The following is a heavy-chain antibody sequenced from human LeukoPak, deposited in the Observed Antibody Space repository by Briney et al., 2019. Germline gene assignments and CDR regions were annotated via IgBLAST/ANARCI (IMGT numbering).Heavy chain of an antibody. CDR3: ARLRGGYLFY. Sequence: SETLSLTCTVSGGSISSYYWSWIRQPPGKGLEWIGYIYYSGSTNYNPSLKSRVAISVDTSKNQFSLKLSSVTAADTAMYYCARLRGGYLFYWGQGTLVTVSS. CDR2: IYYSGST. J-gene: IGHJ4*02. CDR1: GGSISSYY. D-gene: IGHD2-15*01. V-gene: IGHV4-59*08.